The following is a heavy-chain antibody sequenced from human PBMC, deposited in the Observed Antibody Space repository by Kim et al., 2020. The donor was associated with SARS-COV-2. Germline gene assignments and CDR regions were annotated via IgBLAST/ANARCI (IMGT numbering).Heavy chain of an antibody. D-gene: IGHD6-19*01. CDR3: AKGGSGRNYYYYGMDV. V-gene: IGHV3-9*01. CDR1: GFTFDDYA. CDR2: ISWNSGSI. J-gene: IGHJ6*01. Sequence: GGSLRLSCAASGFTFDDYAMHWVRQAPGKGLEWVSGISWNSGSIGHAVSVKRRFTISRDNAKNSLYLQMNSLRAEDTALYYCAKGGSGRNYYYYGMDVWG.